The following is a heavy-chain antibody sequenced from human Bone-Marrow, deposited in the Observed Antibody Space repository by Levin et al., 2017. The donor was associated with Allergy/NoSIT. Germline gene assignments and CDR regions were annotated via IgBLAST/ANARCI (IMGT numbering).Heavy chain of an antibody. Sequence: SQTLSLTCSVSDGSVSSGRYYWSWIRQAPGRGLEWIGYVYFSGTTRYNPSLKSRVTISVDTSKSQFSLKLSSVTAADTAVYYCARERSSSEGILLTHNWFDLWGQGTLVTVSS. D-gene: IGHD2/OR15-2a*01. CDR3: ARERSSSEGILLTHNWFDL. CDR2: VYFSGTT. J-gene: IGHJ5*02. V-gene: IGHV4-61*01. CDR1: DGSVSSGRYY.